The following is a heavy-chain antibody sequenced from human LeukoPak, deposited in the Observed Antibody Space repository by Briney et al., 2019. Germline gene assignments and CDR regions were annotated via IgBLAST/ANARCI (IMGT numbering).Heavy chain of an antibody. V-gene: IGHV4-59*01. CDR3: ASQNYYGSGSYDY. J-gene: IGHJ4*02. Sequence: FETLCLTCTVSGGSISSYYWSWIRQPPGKGLEWIGYIYYSGSTNYNPPLKSRVTISVDTSKNQSSLKLSSVTAADTAVYYCASQNYYGSGSYDYWGQRPVVPVSS. D-gene: IGHD3-10*01. CDR2: IYYSGST. CDR1: GGSISSYY.